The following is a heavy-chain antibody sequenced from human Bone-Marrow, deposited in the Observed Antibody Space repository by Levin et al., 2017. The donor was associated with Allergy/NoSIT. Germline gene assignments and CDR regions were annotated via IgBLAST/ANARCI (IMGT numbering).Heavy chain of an antibody. CDR1: GFTFSSYW. D-gene: IGHD6-6*01. CDR3: ARGGAERPGISFY. Sequence: PGESLKISCAASGFTFSSYWMQWVRQVPGKGLMWVSRLNSDGTTTNYADSVKGRFTISRDNAKNTLYLQMNSLRAEDTAVYYCARGGAERPGISFYWGQGVLVTVSS. CDR2: LNSDGTTT. J-gene: IGHJ4*02. V-gene: IGHV3-74*01.